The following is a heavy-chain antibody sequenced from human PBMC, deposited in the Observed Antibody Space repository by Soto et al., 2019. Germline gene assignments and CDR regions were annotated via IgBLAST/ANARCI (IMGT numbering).Heavy chain of an antibody. V-gene: IGHV4-39*07. D-gene: IGHD2-21*02. Sequence: SETLSLTCTVSGGSISSSNYYWGWIRQPPGKGLEWIGSIYYSGSTVYNPPFKSRVTISVDTSKNQFSLKLNSVTAADTAVYYCARDLWGYCGTDCYPLDVWGQGTTVTVSS. J-gene: IGHJ6*02. CDR1: GGSISSSNYY. CDR3: ARDLWGYCGTDCYPLDV. CDR2: IYYSGST.